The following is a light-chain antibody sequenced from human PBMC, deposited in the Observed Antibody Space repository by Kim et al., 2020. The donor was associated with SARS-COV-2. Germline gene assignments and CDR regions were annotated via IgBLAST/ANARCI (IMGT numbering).Light chain of an antibody. J-gene: IGKJ2*01. CDR2: AAA. CDR1: QSVNQF. CDR3: QQTYSTPYT. V-gene: IGKV1-39*01. Sequence: DIQMTQSPSSLSASVGDRVSITCRASQSVNQFLNWYQQEPGKAPKLLIYAAATLQSVIPSRFSGSGSETEFTLTISSLQAEDFATYYCQQTYSTPYTFGQGTKLEIK.